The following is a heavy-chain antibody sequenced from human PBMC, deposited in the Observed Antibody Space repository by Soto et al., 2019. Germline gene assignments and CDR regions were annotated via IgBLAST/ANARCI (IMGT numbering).Heavy chain of an antibody. CDR3: VRRLVSATDLDWFDP. CDR1: GYTFTSYG. Sequence: ASVKVSCKASGYTFTSYGIHWVRQAPGQRLEWMGWINAANGDTKYSPKFQGRVTITRDTSASTAYMELSSLRSEDTAVYYCVRRLVSATDLDWFDPWGQGILLTVSS. V-gene: IGHV1-3*01. D-gene: IGHD2-21*01. CDR2: INAANGDT. J-gene: IGHJ5*02.